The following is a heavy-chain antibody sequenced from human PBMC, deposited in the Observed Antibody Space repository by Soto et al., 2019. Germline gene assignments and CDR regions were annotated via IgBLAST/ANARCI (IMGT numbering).Heavy chain of an antibody. CDR1: GFTFSTYA. J-gene: IGHJ4*02. V-gene: IGHV3-23*01. D-gene: IGHD2-2*01. CDR3: AIDGRDQLLCYFDN. Sequence: EVRLLESGGGLVQPGGSLRLSCAASGFTFSTYAMSWVRQAPGKGLQWVSTIVGSDGSTYYADSVKGRFTVSRDNSKNTLYLQMNSLRAEDTAVDYCAIDGRDQLLCYFDNWGQGTLVTVSS. CDR2: IVGSDGST.